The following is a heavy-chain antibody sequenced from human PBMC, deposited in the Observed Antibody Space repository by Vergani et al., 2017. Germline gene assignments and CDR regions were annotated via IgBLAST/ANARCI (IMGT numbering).Heavy chain of an antibody. V-gene: IGHV4-39*01. D-gene: IGHD6-19*01. Sequence: QLQLKESAPGLVKPSATLSLTCSVSGASIRSSIYYWGWIRQPPGKGLEWIASIYYSGSTSYNPSLKSRVTISVDTSKNQFSLKLSSVTAADTAVYFCARHSTVEWLVKLGWIDPWGQGILVTVSS. CDR3: ARHSTVEWLVKLGWIDP. CDR2: IYYSGST. J-gene: IGHJ5*02. CDR1: GASIRSSIYY.